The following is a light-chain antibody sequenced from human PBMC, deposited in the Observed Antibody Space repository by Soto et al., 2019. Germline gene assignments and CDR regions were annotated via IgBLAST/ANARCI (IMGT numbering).Light chain of an antibody. CDR1: SSDVGDYDY. Sequence: QSALTQPASVSGSPGQSITISCTGTSSDVGDYDYVSWYQQYAGKAPKMMIYEVSNRPSGVSNRFSGYKSGNTASLTISGLQAEDEADYYCSSYRRSNTLLFGGGTKLTVL. J-gene: IGLJ2*01. V-gene: IGLV2-14*01. CDR2: EVS. CDR3: SSYRRSNTLL.